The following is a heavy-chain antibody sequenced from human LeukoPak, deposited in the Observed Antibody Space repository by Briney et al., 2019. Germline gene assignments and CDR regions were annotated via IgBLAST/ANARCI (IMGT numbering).Heavy chain of an antibody. D-gene: IGHD3-16*01. V-gene: IGHV4-34*01. CDR2: MNPSGST. CDR1: GGSFSGYY. J-gene: IGHJ4*02. Sequence: PSETLSLTCGVNGGSFSGYYWLWIRQPPGKGLEWIGEMNPSGSTKYSPSLKSRVTISVDTSKNQFSLRLSSVTAADTAVYYCAIQNMITPGYWGQGTLVTVSS. CDR3: AIQNMITPGY.